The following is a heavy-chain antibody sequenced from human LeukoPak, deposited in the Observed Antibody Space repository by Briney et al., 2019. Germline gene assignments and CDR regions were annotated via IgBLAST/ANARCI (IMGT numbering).Heavy chain of an antibody. D-gene: IGHD4-23*01. Sequence: GGSLRLSCAASGFTLRDYYMSWIRQAPGKGLEWISYMSSTGNTIYYADSVKGRFTISRDNAKNSLYLQMNSLRTEDTAVYYCARVHGGNFAFDYWGQGTLVTVSS. CDR1: GFTLRDYY. CDR2: MSSTGNTI. J-gene: IGHJ4*02. V-gene: IGHV3-11*04. CDR3: ARVHGGNFAFDY.